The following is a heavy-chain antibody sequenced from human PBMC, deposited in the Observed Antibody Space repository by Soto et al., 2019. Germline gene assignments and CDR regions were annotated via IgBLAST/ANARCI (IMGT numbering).Heavy chain of an antibody. Sequence: PSETLSLTCTVSGGSLNKYYWSWVRQPPGKGLEWISFIFYSGSTNYNPSLKSRVTISVDTSKNQFSLKLSSVTAADTAVYYCARGRERYYYDSSGYSDYWGQGTLVTVSP. V-gene: IGHV4-59*12. J-gene: IGHJ4*02. CDR3: ARGRERYYYDSSGYSDY. D-gene: IGHD3-22*01. CDR1: GGSLNKYY. CDR2: IFYSGST.